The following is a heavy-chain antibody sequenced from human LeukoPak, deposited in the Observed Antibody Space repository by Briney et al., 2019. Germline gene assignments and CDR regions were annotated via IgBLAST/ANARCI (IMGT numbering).Heavy chain of an antibody. CDR1: GFTFSSYA. D-gene: IGHD3-10*01. CDR2: ISGSGGST. J-gene: IGHJ3*02. CDR3: AKAGWFGELHDAFDI. Sequence: GGSLRLPCAASGFTFSSYAMSWVRQAPGKGLEWVSAISGSGGSTYYADSVKGRFTISRDNSKNTLYLQMNSLRAEDTAVYYCAKAGWFGELHDAFDIWGQGTMVTVSS. V-gene: IGHV3-23*01.